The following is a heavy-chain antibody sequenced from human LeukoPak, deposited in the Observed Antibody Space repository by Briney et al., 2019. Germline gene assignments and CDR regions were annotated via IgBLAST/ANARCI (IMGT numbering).Heavy chain of an antibody. CDR3: VSPRGFSYGYFDY. V-gene: IGHV4-39*01. CDR2: IYYSKNT. D-gene: IGHD5-18*01. J-gene: IGHJ4*02. CDR1: GGSISSSSAY. Sequence: KPSETLSLTCTVSGGSISSSSAYWGWIRQPPGKGLEWIGSIYYSKNTYYNPSLKSRITISADTSKNQFSLTLGSVSATYTAVYYCVSPRGFSYGYFDYWGQGTLVTVSS.